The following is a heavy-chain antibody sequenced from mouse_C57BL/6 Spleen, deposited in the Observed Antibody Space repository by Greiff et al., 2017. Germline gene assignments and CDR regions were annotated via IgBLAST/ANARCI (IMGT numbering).Heavy chain of an antibody. D-gene: IGHD4-1*02. Sequence: EVKLMESGPELVKPGASVKISCKASGYSFTGYYMNWVKQSPEKSLEWIGEINPSTGGTTYNQKFKAKATLTVDKSSSTAYMQLKSLTSEDSAVYYCAKVSTGTFGYWGQGTTLTVSS. CDR3: AKVSTGTFGY. CDR1: GYSFTGYY. CDR2: INPSTGGT. J-gene: IGHJ2*01. V-gene: IGHV1-42*01.